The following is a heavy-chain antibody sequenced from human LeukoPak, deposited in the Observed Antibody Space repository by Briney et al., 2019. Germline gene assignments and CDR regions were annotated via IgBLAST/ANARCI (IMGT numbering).Heavy chain of an antibody. Sequence: GGSLRLSCAASGFTFSSYAMHWVRQAPGKGLEWVAVISYDGSNKYYADSVKGRFTISRDNSKNTLYLQMNSLRAEDTAVYYCARDMAFGGVIVATIFDYWGQGTLVTVSS. CDR2: ISYDGSNK. CDR3: ARDMAFGGVIVATIFDY. J-gene: IGHJ4*02. V-gene: IGHV3-30-3*01. D-gene: IGHD3-16*02. CDR1: GFTFSSYA.